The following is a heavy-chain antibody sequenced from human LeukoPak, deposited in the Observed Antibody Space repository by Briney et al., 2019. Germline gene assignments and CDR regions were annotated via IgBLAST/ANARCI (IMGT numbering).Heavy chain of an antibody. CDR1: GFTVSSNY. J-gene: IGHJ6*03. V-gene: IGHV3-53*01. CDR3: ARVHVQQQLVRGYYYYMDV. CDR2: IYSGGST. Sequence: GGSLRLSXAASGFTVSSNYMSWVRQAPGKGLEWVSVIYSGGSTYYADSVKGRFTISRDNSKNTLYLQMNSLRAEDTAVYYCARVHVQQQLVRGYYYYMDVWGKGTTVTVSS. D-gene: IGHD6-13*01.